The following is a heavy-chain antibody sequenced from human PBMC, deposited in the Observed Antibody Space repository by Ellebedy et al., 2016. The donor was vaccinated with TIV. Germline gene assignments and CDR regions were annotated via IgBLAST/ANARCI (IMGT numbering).Heavy chain of an antibody. V-gene: IGHV3-21*01. Sequence: GESLKISCAASGFTFSSYSMNWVRQAPGRGLEWVSTISSSSSYIYYADSVKGRFTISRDNVKNSLYLQMNSLRAEDTAVYYCAKHAGYELDYWGQGALVTVSS. D-gene: IGHD3-9*01. CDR3: AKHAGYELDY. CDR2: ISSSSSYI. J-gene: IGHJ4*02. CDR1: GFTFSSYS.